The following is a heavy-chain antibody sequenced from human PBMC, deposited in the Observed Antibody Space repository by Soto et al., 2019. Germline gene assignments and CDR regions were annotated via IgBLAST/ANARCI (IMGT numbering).Heavy chain of an antibody. CDR1: GFTFSSYG. CDR3: VRDPTALQYSSSAEYFQH. V-gene: IGHV3-33*01. D-gene: IGHD6-6*01. J-gene: IGHJ1*01. CDR2: IWYDGSNK. Sequence: QVQLVESGGGVVQPGRSLRLSCAASGFTFSSYGMHWVRQAPGKGLEWVAVIWYDGSNKYYADSVKGRFTISRDNSKNTLYLQMNSLRAEDTAVYYCVRDPTALQYSSSAEYFQHWGQGTLVTVSS.